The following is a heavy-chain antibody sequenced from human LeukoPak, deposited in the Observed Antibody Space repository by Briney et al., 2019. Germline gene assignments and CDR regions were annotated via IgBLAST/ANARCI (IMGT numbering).Heavy chain of an antibody. CDR2: INQRGST. J-gene: IGHJ4*02. V-gene: IGHV4-34*01. CDR3: AGSRGAKKGMVPAAVDLDH. Sequence: SETLSLTCVVYGGSFSDYFWSWIRQPPGKGLEWIGEINQRGSTNYNPSLKSRVIMSVDTSKNQLSLKLTSMTAADTAVYYCAGSRGAKKGMVPAAVDLDHWGQGTLVTVS. CDR1: GGSFSDYF. D-gene: IGHD2-2*01.